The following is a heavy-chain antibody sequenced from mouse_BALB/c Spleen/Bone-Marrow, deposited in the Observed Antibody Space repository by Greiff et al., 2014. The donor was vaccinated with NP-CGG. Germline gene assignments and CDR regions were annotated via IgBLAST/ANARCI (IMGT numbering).Heavy chain of an antibody. CDR1: GYTFTSYY. D-gene: IGHD2-4*01. J-gene: IGHJ3*01. CDR3: ARDDYAY. V-gene: IGHV1S56*01. Sequence: QVQLQQSGPELVKPGASVRISCKAYGYTFTSYYIHWVKQRPGQGLEWIGWIYPGNVNTKYNEKFKGKATLTADKSSSTAYMQLSSLTSEDSAVYFCARDDYAYWGQGTLVTVSA. CDR2: IYPGNVNT.